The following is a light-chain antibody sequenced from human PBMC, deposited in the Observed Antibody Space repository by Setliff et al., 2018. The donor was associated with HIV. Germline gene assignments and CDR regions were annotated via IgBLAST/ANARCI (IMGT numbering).Light chain of an antibody. V-gene: IGLV2-8*01. J-gene: IGLJ1*01. Sequence: QSVLAQPPSASGSPGQSVTISCTGTSSDVGGYNYVSWYQQHPGKAPKVIIYEVTKRPSGVPDRFSGSKSGNTASLAISGLQADDEADYYCCSYAGSDIFVVFGTGTKVTVL. CDR2: EVT. CDR3: CSYAGSDIFVV. CDR1: SSDVGGYNY.